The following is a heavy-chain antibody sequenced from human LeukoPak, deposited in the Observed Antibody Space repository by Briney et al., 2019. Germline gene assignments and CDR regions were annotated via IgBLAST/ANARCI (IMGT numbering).Heavy chain of an antibody. CDR3: ARGPYCSGGSCYRRYNWFDP. V-gene: IGHV3-21*01. Sequence: PGGSLRLSCAASGFTFSSYSMNWVRQAPGKGLEWVSSISSSSSYIYYADSVKGRFTISRDNAKNSLYLQMNSLRAEGTAVYYCARGPYCSGGSCYRRYNWFDPWGQGTLVTVSS. J-gene: IGHJ5*02. CDR1: GFTFSSYS. D-gene: IGHD2-15*01. CDR2: ISSSSSYI.